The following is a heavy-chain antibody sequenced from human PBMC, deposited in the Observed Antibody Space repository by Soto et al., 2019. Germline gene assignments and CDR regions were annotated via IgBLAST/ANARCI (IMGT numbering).Heavy chain of an antibody. J-gene: IGHJ4*02. Sequence: GGSLRLSCAASGFTFSSYAMSWVRQAPGKGLEWVSAISGSGGSTYYADSVKGRFTISRDNSKNTLYLQMNSLRAEDTAVYYCAKGRDYDFWSGYYGATFDYWGQGTLVTVSS. V-gene: IGHV3-23*01. D-gene: IGHD3-3*01. CDR2: ISGSGGST. CDR1: GFTFSSYA. CDR3: AKGRDYDFWSGYYGATFDY.